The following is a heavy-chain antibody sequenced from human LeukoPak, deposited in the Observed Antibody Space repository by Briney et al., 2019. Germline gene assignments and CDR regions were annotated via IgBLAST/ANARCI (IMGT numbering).Heavy chain of an antibody. D-gene: IGHD3-22*01. CDR2: IIPIFGTA. V-gene: IGHV1-69*01. CDR3: AREPKKMGLFPPWAFDI. J-gene: IGHJ3*02. CDR1: GGTFSSYA. Sequence: GSSAKVSCKASGGTFSSYAISWVRQAPGQGLEWMGGIIPIFGTANYAQKFQGRVTITADESTSTAYMELSSLRSEDTAVYYCAREPKKMGLFPPWAFDIWGQGTMVSVSS.